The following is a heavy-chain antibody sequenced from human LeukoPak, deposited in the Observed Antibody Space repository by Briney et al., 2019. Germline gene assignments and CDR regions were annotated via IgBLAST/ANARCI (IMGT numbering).Heavy chain of an antibody. CDR3: AKRSRYCSGGSCYSWFDY. J-gene: IGHJ4*02. CDR2: ISGRSYNT. Sequence: GGPLRLSCAASGLTFSSHAMNWVRQAPGKGLEWVSTISGRSYNTYYADSVKGRFTISRDNSKNTLYLQMNSLRAEDTAVYYCAKRSRYCSGGSCYSWFDYWGQGTLVTVSS. V-gene: IGHV3-23*01. CDR1: GLTFSSHA. D-gene: IGHD2-15*01.